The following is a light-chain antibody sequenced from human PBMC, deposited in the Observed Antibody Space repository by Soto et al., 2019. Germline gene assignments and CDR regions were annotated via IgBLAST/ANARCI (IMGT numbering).Light chain of an antibody. J-gene: IGLJ1*01. V-gene: IGLV1-44*01. Sequence: QLVLTQPPSASGTPGQRVTISCSGSSSNIGSNPVNWYQQVPGTAPKLLIYSNNQRPSGVPDRFSGSKSGTSASLAISGLQSEDEADYYCAAWDDSLKYVFGTGTKLTVL. CDR1: SSNIGSNP. CDR3: AAWDDSLKYV. CDR2: SNN.